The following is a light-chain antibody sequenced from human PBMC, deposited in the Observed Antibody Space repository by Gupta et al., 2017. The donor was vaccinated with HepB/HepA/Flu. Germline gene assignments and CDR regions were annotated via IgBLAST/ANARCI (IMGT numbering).Light chain of an antibody. CDR1: SSNIGSNY. V-gene: IGLV1-47*01. CDR2: RNN. CDR3: AAWDDSLSGRNVV. Sequence: QSVLTQPPSASGTPGQRVTISCSVRSSNIGSNYLDWDQQLPGTAPKLLIYRNNQRPSGVPDRFSGSKSGTSASLAISGLRSEDEADYYCAAWDDSLSGRNVVFGGGTKLTVL. J-gene: IGLJ2*01.